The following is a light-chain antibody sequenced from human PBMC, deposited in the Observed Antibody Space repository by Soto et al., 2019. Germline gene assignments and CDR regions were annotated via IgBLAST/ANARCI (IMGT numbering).Light chain of an antibody. CDR2: KAS. CDR1: QPFGGW. J-gene: IGKJ1*01. V-gene: IGKV1-5*03. Sequence: DIQMTHSPSTLSGSVGAGVTITCRASQPFGGWLAWNQQKPGKAPKLRIYKASTLKSGVPSRFSGSGSGTEFTLTISSLQPDDFATYYCQHYNSYSEAFGQGTKVELK. CDR3: QHYNSYSEA.